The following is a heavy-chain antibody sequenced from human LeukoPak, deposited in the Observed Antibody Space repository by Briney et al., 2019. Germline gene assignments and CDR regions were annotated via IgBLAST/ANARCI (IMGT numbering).Heavy chain of an antibody. V-gene: IGHV4-31*03. D-gene: IGHD5-12*01. CDR3: ARGAYPGYRGYDDGDFDY. Sequence: SETLSLTCTVSGGSISSGGYYWSWIRQHPGKGLEWIAYIYYSGSTYYNPSLKSRVTISVDTSKNQFSLKLSSVTAADTAVYYCARGAYPGYRGYDDGDFDYWGQGTLVTVSS. CDR2: IYYSGST. J-gene: IGHJ4*02. CDR1: GGSISSGGYY.